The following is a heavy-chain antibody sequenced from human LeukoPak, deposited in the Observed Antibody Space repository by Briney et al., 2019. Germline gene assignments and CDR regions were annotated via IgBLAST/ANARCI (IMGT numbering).Heavy chain of an antibody. CDR2: IYPGDSDT. J-gene: IGHJ3*02. Sequence: GESLKISCKGSGYSFTSYWIGWVRQMPGKDLEWMGIIYPGDSDTRYSPSFQGQVTISADKSISTAYLQWSSLKASDTAMYYCARHFYVAGTPLWAFDIWGQGTMVTVSS. CDR1: GYSFTSYW. V-gene: IGHV5-51*01. CDR3: ARHFYVAGTPLWAFDI. D-gene: IGHD6-19*01.